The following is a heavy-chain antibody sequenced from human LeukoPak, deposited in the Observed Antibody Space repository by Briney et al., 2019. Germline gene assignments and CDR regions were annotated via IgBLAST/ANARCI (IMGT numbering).Heavy chain of an antibody. J-gene: IGHJ4*02. CDR1: GFTFSTYT. V-gene: IGHV3-21*01. Sequence: GGSLRLSCAASGFTFSTYTMNWVRQAPGKGLEWVSSISSSSSYIYYTDSVKGRFTVSRDNAKNSLYLQMKSLRAEDTAIYYCARGLHSRLYDSSGYYPYWGQGTLVTVSS. CDR2: ISSSSSYI. CDR3: ARGLHSRLYDSSGYYPY. D-gene: IGHD3-22*01.